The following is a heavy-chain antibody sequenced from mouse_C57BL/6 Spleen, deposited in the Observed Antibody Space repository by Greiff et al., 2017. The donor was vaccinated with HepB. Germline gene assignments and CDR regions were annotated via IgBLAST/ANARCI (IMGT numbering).Heavy chain of an antibody. V-gene: IGHV1-80*01. CDR1: GYAFSSYW. Sequence: QVQLQQSGAELVKPGASVKISCKASGYAFSSYWMNWVKQRPGKGLEWIGQIYPGDGDTNYNGKFKGKATLTADKSSSTAYMQLSSLTSEDSAVYFCARSDGYYDAMDYWGQGTSVTVSS. CDR2: IYPGDGDT. CDR3: ARSDGYYDAMDY. J-gene: IGHJ4*01. D-gene: IGHD2-3*01.